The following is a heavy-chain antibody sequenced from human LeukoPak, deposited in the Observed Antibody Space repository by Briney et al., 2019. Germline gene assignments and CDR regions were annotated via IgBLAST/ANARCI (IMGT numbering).Heavy chain of an antibody. D-gene: IGHD3-22*01. CDR3: AKAHAFTMIVVVIRYYFDY. CDR1: GFTFSSYA. J-gene: IGHJ4*02. V-gene: IGHV3-23*01. Sequence: QPGGSLRLSCAASGFTFSSYAMSWVRPAPGKGLEWVSAISGGGGSTYYADSVKGRFTISRDNSKNTLYLQMNSLRAEDTAVYYCAKAHAFTMIVVVIRYYFDYWGQGTLVTVSS. CDR2: ISGGGGST.